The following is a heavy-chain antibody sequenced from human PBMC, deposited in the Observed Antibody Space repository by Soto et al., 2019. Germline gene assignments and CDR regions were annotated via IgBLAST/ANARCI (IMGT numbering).Heavy chain of an antibody. Sequence: PGGSLRLSCSASGFTFSRSDLHWVRQAPGKGLEWVGRVRSKIHNYATSFADSVRGRFTISRNDSDNTVSLEMSGLKSEDTALYYCSRHEEGRRMVFYGMDVWGRGTTVTVSS. CDR1: GFTFSRSD. J-gene: IGHJ6*02. D-gene: IGHD2-8*01. V-gene: IGHV3-73*01. CDR2: VRSKIHNYAT. CDR3: SRHEEGRRMVFYGMDV.